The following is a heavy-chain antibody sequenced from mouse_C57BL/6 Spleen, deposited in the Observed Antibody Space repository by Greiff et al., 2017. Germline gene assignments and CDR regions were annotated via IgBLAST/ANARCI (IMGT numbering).Heavy chain of an antibody. Sequence: QVQLQQPGAELVKPGASVKMSCKASGYTFTSYWITWVKQRPGQGLEWIGDIYPGSGSTNYNEESQSKATLTVDTSSSSAYMQLSSLTSEDSAVYYCAIYGNYYAMDYWGQGTSVTVAS. V-gene: IGHV1-55*01. CDR1: GYTFTSYW. D-gene: IGHD2-1*01. CDR2: IYPGSGST. J-gene: IGHJ4*01. CDR3: AIYGNYYAMDY.